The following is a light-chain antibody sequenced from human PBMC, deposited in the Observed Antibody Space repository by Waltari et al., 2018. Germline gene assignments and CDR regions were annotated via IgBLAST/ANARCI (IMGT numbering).Light chain of an antibody. CDR3: QQYNSYSEYT. CDR1: QSISSW. V-gene: IGKV1-5*03. Sequence: DIQMTQSPSTLSASVGDRVTITCRASQSISSWLAWYQQKPGKAPKLLIYKASSLESGVPSRFSVSGSGTEFTLTISSLQPDDFATYYCQQYNSYSEYTFGQGTKLEIK. CDR2: KAS. J-gene: IGKJ2*01.